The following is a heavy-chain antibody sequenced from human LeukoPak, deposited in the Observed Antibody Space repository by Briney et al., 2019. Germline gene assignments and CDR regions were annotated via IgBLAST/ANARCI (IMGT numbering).Heavy chain of an antibody. CDR1: GFTFSSYG. Sequence: GSSLRLSCAASGFTFSSYGMHWVRQAPGKGLEWVAVIWYDGSNRHHADSVEGRFTISRDNSKNTLYLQMNSLRAEDTAVYYCARDGYCRGGTCYGMDVWGQGTTVTVSS. V-gene: IGHV3-33*01. D-gene: IGHD2-15*01. CDR3: ARDGYCRGGTCYGMDV. J-gene: IGHJ6*02. CDR2: IWYDGSNR.